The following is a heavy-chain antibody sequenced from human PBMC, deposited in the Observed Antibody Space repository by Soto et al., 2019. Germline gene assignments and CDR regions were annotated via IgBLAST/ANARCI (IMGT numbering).Heavy chain of an antibody. J-gene: IGHJ5*02. CDR1: GGSISTSRSY. V-gene: IGHV4-39*01. CDR2: IFYSGST. CDR3: ARQPTTGDTDLWFDP. Sequence: SETLSLTCSVSGGSISTSRSYWAWIRQPPGKGLEWLANIFYSGSTFCNPSLASRVSVSVDTSKNEFSLKLRSVTAADTAVYYCARQPTTGDTDLWFDPWSQGTLVTVSS. D-gene: IGHD2-21*01.